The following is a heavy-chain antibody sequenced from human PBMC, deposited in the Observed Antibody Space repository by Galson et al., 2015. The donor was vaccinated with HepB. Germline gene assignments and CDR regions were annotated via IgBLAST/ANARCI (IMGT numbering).Heavy chain of an antibody. CDR2: TYYRSKWYN. CDR1: GDSVSSNSAA. CDR3: TRGNAMDV. V-gene: IGHV6-1*01. Sequence: CAISGDSVSSNSAAWNWIRQSPSRGLEWLGRTYYRSKWYNDYAASVKSQLTINPDTSKNQFSLQMNSVTPEDTAVYFCTRGNAMDVWGQGTTVTVS. J-gene: IGHJ6*02.